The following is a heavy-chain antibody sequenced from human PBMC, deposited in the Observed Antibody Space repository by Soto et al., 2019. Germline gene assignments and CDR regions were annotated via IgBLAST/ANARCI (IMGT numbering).Heavy chain of an antibody. CDR2: INHSGST. V-gene: IGHV4-34*01. D-gene: IGHD2-8*01. CDR3: VRGITYGPDGHNGMDV. CDR1: GGSFSGYY. Sequence: SETLSLTFAVYGGSFSGYYWSWIRQPPGKGLEWIGEINHSGSTNYNPSLKSRVTISVDTSKNQFSLKVSSVTAADTTVYYCVRGITYGPDGHNGMDVWGQGTTVTVSS. J-gene: IGHJ6*02.